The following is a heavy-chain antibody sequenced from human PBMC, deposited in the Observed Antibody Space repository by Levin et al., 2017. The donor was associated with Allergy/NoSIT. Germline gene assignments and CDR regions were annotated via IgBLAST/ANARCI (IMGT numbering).Heavy chain of an antibody. Sequence: LSQTLSLTCTVSGGSISSSSYYWGWIRQPPGKGLEWIGSIYYSGSTYYNPSLKSRVTISVDTSKNQFSLKLSSVTAADTAVYYCARLWFGELYYFDSWGQGTLVTVSS. J-gene: IGHJ4*02. CDR3: ARLWFGELYYFDS. CDR2: IYYSGST. D-gene: IGHD3-10*01. CDR1: GGSISSSSYY. V-gene: IGHV4-39*01.